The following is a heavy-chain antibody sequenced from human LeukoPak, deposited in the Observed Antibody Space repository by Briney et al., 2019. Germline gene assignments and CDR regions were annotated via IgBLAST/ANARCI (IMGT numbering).Heavy chain of an antibody. CDR1: GGSFSGYY. V-gene: IGHV4-34*01. CDR2: INHSGST. D-gene: IGHD4-11*01. CDR3: ARVKIGYSNYHNWFDP. Sequence: SETLSLTCAVYGGSFSGYYWSWIRQPPGKGLEWNGEINHSGSTNYNPSLKSRVTISVDTSKNQFSLKLSSVTAADTAVYYCARVKIGYSNYHNWFDPWGQGTLVTVSS. J-gene: IGHJ5*02.